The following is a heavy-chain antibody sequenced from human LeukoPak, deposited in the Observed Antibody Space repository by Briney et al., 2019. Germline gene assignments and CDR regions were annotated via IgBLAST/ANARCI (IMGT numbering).Heavy chain of an antibody. D-gene: IGHD3-10*01. CDR3: ARGRPYLKSGYDY. J-gene: IGHJ4*02. CDR1: GGSISSYY. Sequence: PSETLSLTCTVSGGSISSYYWSWIRQPPGKGLEWIGEINHSGSTNYNPSLKSRVTISVDTSKNQFSLKLSSVTAADTAVYYCARGRPYLKSGYDYWGQGTLVTVSS. CDR2: INHSGST. V-gene: IGHV4-34*01.